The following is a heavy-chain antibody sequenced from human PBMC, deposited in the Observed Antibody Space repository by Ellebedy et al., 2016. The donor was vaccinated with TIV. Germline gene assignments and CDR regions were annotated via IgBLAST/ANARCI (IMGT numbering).Heavy chain of an antibody. CDR3: AKGPHTAYYALDA. D-gene: IGHD4-17*01. CDR2: ISYDGSSS. V-gene: IGHV3-30*18. CDR1: GFTFGNYG. Sequence: LSLTCXASGFTFGNYGMHWVRQAPGKGLEWVSLISYDGSSSYYADSVKGRFTISRDNSKNTLYLQMSNLRAEDTAVYYCAKGPHTAYYALDAWGQGTSVTASS. J-gene: IGHJ6*02.